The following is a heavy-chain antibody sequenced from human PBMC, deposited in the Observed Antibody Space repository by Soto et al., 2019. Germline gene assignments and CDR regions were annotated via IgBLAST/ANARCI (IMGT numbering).Heavy chain of an antibody. Sequence: TLSPTYTVSGSSISCGGYYFSWIPQHPGKGLEWIGYIYYSGSTYYNPSLKSRVTISVDTSKNQFSLKLSSVTAADTAVYYCARIAAAGTEGNWFDPWGQGTLVTVSS. CDR1: GSSISCGGYY. CDR2: IYYSGST. CDR3: ARIAAAGTEGNWFDP. V-gene: IGHV4-31*03. D-gene: IGHD6-13*01. J-gene: IGHJ5*02.